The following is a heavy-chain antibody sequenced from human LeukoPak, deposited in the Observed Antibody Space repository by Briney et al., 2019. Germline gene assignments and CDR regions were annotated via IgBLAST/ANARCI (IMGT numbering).Heavy chain of an antibody. CDR2: ISSSSSTI. Sequence: GASLRLSCAASGFTFSSYSMNWVRQAPGKGLEWVSYISSSSSTIYYADSVKGRFTISRDNAKNSLYLQMNSLRAEDTAVYYCARDLIGWFGELYYGMDVWGQGTTVTVSS. J-gene: IGHJ6*02. V-gene: IGHV3-48*01. CDR1: GFTFSSYS. D-gene: IGHD3-10*01. CDR3: ARDLIGWFGELYYGMDV.